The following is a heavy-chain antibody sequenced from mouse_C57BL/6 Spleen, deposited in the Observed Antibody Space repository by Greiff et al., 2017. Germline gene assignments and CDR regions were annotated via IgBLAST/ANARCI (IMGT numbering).Heavy chain of an antibody. CDR2: IWRGGST. V-gene: IGHV2-5*01. Sequence: VKLQESGPGLVQPSQSLSITCTVSGFSLTSYGVHWVRQSPGKGLEWLGVIWRGGSTDYNAAFMSRLSITKDKSKSQVFFKMNSLQADDTAIYYCAKKWDGSSYGDAMDYWGQGTSVTVSS. CDR3: AKKWDGSSYGDAMDY. J-gene: IGHJ4*01. CDR1: GFSLTSYG. D-gene: IGHD1-1*01.